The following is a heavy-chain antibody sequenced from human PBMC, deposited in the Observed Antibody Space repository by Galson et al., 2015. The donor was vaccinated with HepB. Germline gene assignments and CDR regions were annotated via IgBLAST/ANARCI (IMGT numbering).Heavy chain of an antibody. CDR3: ARRRNWGIDY. V-gene: IGHV3-30-3*01. J-gene: IGHJ4*02. CDR1: GFTFSSYA. D-gene: IGHD7-27*01. Sequence: SLRLSCAASGFTFSSYAMHWVRQAPGKGLEWVAVISYDGSNKYYADSVKGRFTISRDNSKNTLYLQMNSLRAEDTAVYYCARRRNWGIDYWGQGTLVTVSS. CDR2: ISYDGSNK.